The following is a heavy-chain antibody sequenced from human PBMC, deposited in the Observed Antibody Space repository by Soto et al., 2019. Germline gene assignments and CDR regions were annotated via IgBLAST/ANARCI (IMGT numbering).Heavy chain of an antibody. CDR2: IWYDGSNK. Sequence: GGSLRLSCAASGCTFSSYGMHWVRQAPGKGLEWVAVIWYDGSNKYYADSVKGRFTISRDNSKNTLYLQMNSLRAEDTAVYYCAREGPPISAVGCSSTSCYDYYYYGMDVWGQGTTVTVSS. V-gene: IGHV3-33*01. CDR3: AREGPPISAVGCSSTSCYDYYYYGMDV. J-gene: IGHJ6*02. D-gene: IGHD2-2*01. CDR1: GCTFSSYG.